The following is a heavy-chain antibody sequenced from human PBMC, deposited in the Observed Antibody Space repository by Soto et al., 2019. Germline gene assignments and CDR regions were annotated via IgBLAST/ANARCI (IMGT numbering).Heavy chain of an antibody. CDR1: GGTFSSYA. CDR3: ARQLAVAGPDYYGMDV. CDR2: IIPIFGTA. Sequence: SVKVSCKASGGTFSSYAISWVRQAPGQGLEWMGGIIPIFGTANYAQKFQGRVTITADESTSTAYMELSSLRSEDTAVYYCARQLAVAGPDYYGMDVWGQGTTVTVSS. J-gene: IGHJ6*02. V-gene: IGHV1-69*13. D-gene: IGHD6-19*01.